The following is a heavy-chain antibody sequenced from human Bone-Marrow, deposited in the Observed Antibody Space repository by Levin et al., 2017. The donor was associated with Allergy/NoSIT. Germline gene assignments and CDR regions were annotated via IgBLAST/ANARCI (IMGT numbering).Heavy chain of an antibody. D-gene: IGHD6-19*01. V-gene: IGHV3-23*01. CDR2: ISGSGSST. J-gene: IGHJ4*02. Sequence: GGSLRLSCAASGFTFNSYALSWVRQAPGKGLEWVSAISGSGSSTYYADSVMGRFTISRDNSKTTLYLQMNSLRAEDTAVYYCAKGAGWVAGAVALIWGQGTLVTVSS. CDR1: GFTFNSYA. CDR3: AKGAGWVAGAVALI.